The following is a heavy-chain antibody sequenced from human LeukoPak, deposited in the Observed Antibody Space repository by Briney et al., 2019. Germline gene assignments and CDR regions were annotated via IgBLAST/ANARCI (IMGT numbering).Heavy chain of an antibody. CDR3: ARDSTMVTVLHPPFDY. CDR1: GFTFSSYW. CDR2: IKQDGSEK. J-gene: IGHJ4*02. D-gene: IGHD3-10*01. Sequence: GGSLRLSCAASGFTFSSYWMSWVRQAPGKGLEWVANIKQDGSEKYYVDSVKGRFTISRDNAKNSLYLQMNSLRAEDTAVYYCARDSTMVTVLHPPFDYWGQGTLVTVSS. V-gene: IGHV3-7*01.